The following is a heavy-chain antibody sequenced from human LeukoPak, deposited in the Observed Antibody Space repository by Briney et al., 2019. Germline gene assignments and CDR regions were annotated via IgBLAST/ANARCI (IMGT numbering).Heavy chain of an antibody. CDR3: ARGSTQYSSGWYGLDY. CDR1: GFTFSSYS. V-gene: IGHV3-7*01. D-gene: IGHD6-19*01. CDR2: IKQDASEK. Sequence: GGSLRLSCAATGFTFSSYSMSWVRQAPGKGLEWVANIKQDASEKYYVDSVKGRFTISRDSAKNSLFLQMNSLRAEDTAVYYCARGSTQYSSGWYGLDYWGQGTLVTVSS. J-gene: IGHJ4*02.